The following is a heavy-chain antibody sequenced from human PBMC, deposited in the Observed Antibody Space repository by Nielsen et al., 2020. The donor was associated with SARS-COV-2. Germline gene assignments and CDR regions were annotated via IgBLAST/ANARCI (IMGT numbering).Heavy chain of an antibody. CDR1: GFTFSSYA. D-gene: IGHD3-22*01. CDR3: ATPKYYYDSSGYPPFDY. CDR2: ISGSGGST. V-gene: IGHV3-23*01. Sequence: GESLKISCAASGFTFSSYAMSWVRQAPGKGLEWVSAISGSGGSTYYADSVKGRFTISRDNSKNTLYLQMNSLRAEDTAVYYCATPKYYYDSSGYPPFDYWGQGTLVTVSS. J-gene: IGHJ4*02.